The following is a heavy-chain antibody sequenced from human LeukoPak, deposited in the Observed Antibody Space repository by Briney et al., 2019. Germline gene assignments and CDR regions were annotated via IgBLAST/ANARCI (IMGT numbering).Heavy chain of an antibody. Sequence: ASVKVSCKASGYTFTSYAMHWVRQAPGQRLEWMGWINTGNGNTKYSQKFQGRVTITRDTSASTAYMELSSLRSEDTAVYYCATGSAYLDFDYWGQGTLVTVSS. D-gene: IGHD3-16*01. CDR2: INTGNGNT. V-gene: IGHV1-3*04. CDR1: GYTFTSYA. J-gene: IGHJ4*02. CDR3: ATGSAYLDFDY.